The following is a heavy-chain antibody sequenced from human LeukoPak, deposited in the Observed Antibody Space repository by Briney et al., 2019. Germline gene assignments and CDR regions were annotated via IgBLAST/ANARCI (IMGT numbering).Heavy chain of an antibody. CDR2: IYTSGST. Sequence: SETLSLTCTVSGGSIRSYYWSWIRQPPGKGLEWIGYIYTSGSTNYNPSLKSRVTISVDTSKNQFSLKLSSVTAADTAVYYCARQWLVGNWFDPWGQGTLVTVSS. D-gene: IGHD6-19*01. CDR3: ARQWLVGNWFDP. J-gene: IGHJ5*02. CDR1: GGSIRSYY. V-gene: IGHV4-4*09.